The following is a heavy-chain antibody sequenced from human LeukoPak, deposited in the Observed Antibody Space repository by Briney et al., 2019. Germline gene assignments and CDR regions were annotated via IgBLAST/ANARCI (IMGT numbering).Heavy chain of an antibody. D-gene: IGHD2-15*01. CDR2: IIPIFGTA. CDR3: ARALGDLDIVGD. V-gene: IGHV1-69*05. Sequence: SVKVSCKASGGTFISYAISWVRQAPGQGLEWMGGIIPIFGTANYAQKFQGRVTITTDESTSTAYMELSSLRSEDTAVYYCARALGDLDIVGDWGQGTLVTVSS. CDR1: GGTFISYA. J-gene: IGHJ4*02.